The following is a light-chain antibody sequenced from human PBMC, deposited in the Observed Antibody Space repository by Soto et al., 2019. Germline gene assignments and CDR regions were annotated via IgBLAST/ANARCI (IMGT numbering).Light chain of an antibody. J-gene: IGKJ5*01. V-gene: IGKV3D-20*02. CDR2: GAS. CDR1: QSVSSSY. CDR3: HQRNK. Sequence: EIVLTQSPGTLSLSPGERATLSCRASQSVSSSYLAWYQQKPGQAPRLLIYGASNRATGIPDRFSGSGSGTDFTLTISSLEPEDFGVYFCHQRNKFGQGTRLEIK.